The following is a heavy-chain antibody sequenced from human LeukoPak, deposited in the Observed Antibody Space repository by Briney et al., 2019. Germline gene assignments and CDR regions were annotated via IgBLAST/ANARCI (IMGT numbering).Heavy chain of an antibody. CDR2: VSGSGDST. CDR3: ANDGPRYCTSTSCYAPLDS. D-gene: IGHD2-2*01. V-gene: IGHV3-23*01. CDR1: GFTFSSYA. J-gene: IGHJ4*02. Sequence: GGSLRLSCAASGFTFSSYAMTWVRQAPGKGLEWVSVVSGSGDSTYYADSVKGRFTISRDNSKNTLYLQMNSLRAEDTAVYYCANDGPRYCTSTSCYAPLDSWGQGTQVTVSS.